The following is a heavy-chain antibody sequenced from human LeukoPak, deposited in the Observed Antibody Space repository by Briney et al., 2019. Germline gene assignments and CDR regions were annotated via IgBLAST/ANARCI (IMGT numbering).Heavy chain of an antibody. D-gene: IGHD3-10*01. CDR3: ARATMVRGVSDAFDI. V-gene: IGHV4-4*02. Sequence: GSLRLSCAASGFTFSSYWMSWVRQAPGKGLEWLGEIYHSGSTNYNPSLKSRVTISVDKSKNQFSLKLSSVTAADTAVYYCARATMVRGVSDAFDIWGQGTMVTVSS. CDR1: GFTFSSYW. CDR2: IYHSGST. J-gene: IGHJ3*02.